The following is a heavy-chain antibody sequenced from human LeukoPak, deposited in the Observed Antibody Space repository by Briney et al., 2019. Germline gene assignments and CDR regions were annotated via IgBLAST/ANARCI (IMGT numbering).Heavy chain of an antibody. CDR1: GGSISSSSYY. V-gene: IGHV4-39*01. CDR2: IYYSGST. D-gene: IGHD2-21*01. Sequence: SETLSLTCTVSGGSISSSSYYWGWIRQPPGKGLEWIGSIYYSGSTYYNPSLKSRVTISVDTSKNQFSLKLSSVTAADTAVYYCARLKYCGGDCYPPDAFDIWGQGTMVTVSS. J-gene: IGHJ3*02. CDR3: ARLKYCGGDCYPPDAFDI.